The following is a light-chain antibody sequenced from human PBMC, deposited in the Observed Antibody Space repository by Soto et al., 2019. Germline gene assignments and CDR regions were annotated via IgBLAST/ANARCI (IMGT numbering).Light chain of an antibody. Sequence: QSVLTQPPSASGTPGQRVTLSCSGSSSNIGSNYVYWYQQLPGTAPKLLIYRSNQRPSGVPDRFSGSKSGTSASLAISGLRSEDEADYYCAAWDDSLSGPVFGGGTTLTVL. J-gene: IGLJ2*01. CDR3: AAWDDSLSGPV. CDR2: RSN. CDR1: SSNIGSNY. V-gene: IGLV1-47*01.